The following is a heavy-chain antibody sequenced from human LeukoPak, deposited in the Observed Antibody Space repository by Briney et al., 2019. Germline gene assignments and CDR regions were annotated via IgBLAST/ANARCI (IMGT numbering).Heavy chain of an antibody. CDR3: AKDRTPRIVVVPGATQPFDP. CDR2: ISSSSTYI. Sequence: GGSLRLSCAASGFSFSSYSMNWVRQAPGKGLDWVSSISSSSTYIYYSDSVKGRFTISRDNAKNSLYLQMNSLRAEDTAVYYCAKDRTPRIVVVPGATQPFDPWGQGTLVTVSS. CDR1: GFSFSSYS. D-gene: IGHD2-2*01. J-gene: IGHJ5*02. V-gene: IGHV3-21*01.